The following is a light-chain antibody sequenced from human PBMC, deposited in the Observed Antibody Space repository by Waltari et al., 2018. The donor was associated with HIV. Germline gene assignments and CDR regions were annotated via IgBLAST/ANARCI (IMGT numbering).Light chain of an antibody. Sequence: QSALTQPPSVSGSPGPSVTISCTGTSSDVGSYNRAAWYQQPPGTAPKLMIYEVTNRPSGVPDRFSGSKSGNTASLTISGLQAEDEADYYCSSYTSSTVVFGGGTKLTVL. CDR3: SSYTSSTVV. CDR2: EVT. J-gene: IGLJ2*01. V-gene: IGLV2-18*02. CDR1: SSDVGSYNR.